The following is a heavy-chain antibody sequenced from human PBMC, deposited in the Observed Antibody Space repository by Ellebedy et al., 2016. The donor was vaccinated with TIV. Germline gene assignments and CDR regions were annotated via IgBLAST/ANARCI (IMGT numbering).Heavy chain of an antibody. CDR3: AKATVVRPAEFDY. CDR2: LIADTGNR. Sequence: ASVKVSXXASGYRFNNYGIGWVLQSPGQGLEWVGWLIADTGNRNYAQKLQGRVTLTTDTSTSTAYMELRSLRSDDTAVYFCAKATVVRPAEFDYWGPGTLVTVSS. CDR1: GYRFNNYG. J-gene: IGHJ4*02. V-gene: IGHV1-18*01. D-gene: IGHD2-15*01.